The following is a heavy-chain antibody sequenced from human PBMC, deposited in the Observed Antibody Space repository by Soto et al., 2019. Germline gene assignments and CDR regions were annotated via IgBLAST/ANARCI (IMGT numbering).Heavy chain of an antibody. CDR3: ARSDGRY. J-gene: IGHJ4*02. CDR1: GASISSGDYY. V-gene: IGHV4-30-4*01. Sequence: SETLSLTCTVSGASISSGDYYWTWIRQPPGKGLEWIGSIYYSGNTYYNPSLKSRVTISVDPSNNQFSLKLSSVTAADTAVYYCARSDGRYWGQGTLVTVSS. CDR2: IYYSGNT.